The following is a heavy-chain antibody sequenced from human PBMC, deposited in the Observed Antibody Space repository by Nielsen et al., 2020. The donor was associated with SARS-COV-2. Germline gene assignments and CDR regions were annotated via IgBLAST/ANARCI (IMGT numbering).Heavy chain of an antibody. CDR2: IGAIDGST. CDR1: GFPFMRYA. D-gene: IGHD4-17*01. J-gene: IGHJ4*02. V-gene: IGHV3-23*01. Sequence: GGSLRLSCAASGFPFMRYAMSWVRQAPGKGLEWVSSIGAIDGSTNYAESLRGRFTISRDNSKNTLYLQINSLRAEDTAMYYCAKNPNRRDYGADYWGQGTLATVSS. CDR3: AKNPNRRDYGADY.